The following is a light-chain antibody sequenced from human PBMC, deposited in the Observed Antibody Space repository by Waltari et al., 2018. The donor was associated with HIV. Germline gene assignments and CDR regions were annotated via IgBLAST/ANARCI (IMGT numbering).Light chain of an antibody. CDR3: QHRSNWPLYT. V-gene: IGKV3-11*01. CDR1: QSVGRY. J-gene: IGKJ2*01. CDR2: DTS. Sequence: IVLTQSPATLSLSPGERATLSCRASQSVGRYLAWYQQKPGQSPRLLIYDTSNRATGIPARFSGSGSGTDLTLTISSLEPEDFAVYYCQHRSNWPLYTFGQGTNLEIK.